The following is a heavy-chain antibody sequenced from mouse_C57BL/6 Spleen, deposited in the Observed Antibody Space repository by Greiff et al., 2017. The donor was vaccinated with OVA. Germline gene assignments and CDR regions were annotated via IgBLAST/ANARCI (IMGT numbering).Heavy chain of an antibody. V-gene: IGHV1-55*01. CDR1: GYTFTSYW. CDR2: IYPGSGST. D-gene: IGHD1-1*01. J-gene: IGHJ4*01. CDR3: ARASYYYGSSYGWAMDD. Sequence: QVQLQQPGAELVKPGASVKMSCKASGYTFTSYWITWVQQRPGQGLEWIGDIYPGSGSTNYNEKFKSKATLTVDTSSSTAYMQLSSLTSEDSAVYYGARASYYYGSSYGWAMDDWGQGTSVTVSS.